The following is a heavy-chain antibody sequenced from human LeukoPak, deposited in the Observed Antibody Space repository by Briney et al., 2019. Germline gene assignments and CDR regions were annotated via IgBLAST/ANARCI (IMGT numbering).Heavy chain of an antibody. D-gene: IGHD3-10*01. CDR3: ARHYYGSGSYYKGAFDI. Sequence: PGGSLRLSCAASGFTFSSYSMNWVRQAPGKGLEWVSSISSSSYIYYADSVKGRFTISRDNAKNSLYLQMNSLRAEDTAVYYCARHYYGSGSYYKGAFDIWGQGTMVTVSS. CDR2: ISSSSYI. V-gene: IGHV3-21*04. CDR1: GFTFSSYS. J-gene: IGHJ3*02.